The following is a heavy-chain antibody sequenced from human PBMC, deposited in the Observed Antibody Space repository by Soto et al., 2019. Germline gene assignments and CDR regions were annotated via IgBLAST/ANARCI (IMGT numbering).Heavy chain of an antibody. Sequence: ASVKVSCKASGYTFTGYYMHWVQQAPGQGLEWMGWINPNSGGTNYAQKFQGWVTMTRDTSISTAYMELSRLRSDDTAVYYCALLYDSSGYYSSYYYYGMDVWGQGTTVTVSS. J-gene: IGHJ6*02. V-gene: IGHV1-2*04. CDR1: GYTFTGYY. D-gene: IGHD3-22*01. CDR2: INPNSGGT. CDR3: ALLYDSSGYYSSYYYYGMDV.